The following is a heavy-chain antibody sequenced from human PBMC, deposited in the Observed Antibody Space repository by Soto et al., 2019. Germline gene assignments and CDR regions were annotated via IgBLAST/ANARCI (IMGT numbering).Heavy chain of an antibody. D-gene: IGHD5-12*01. CDR1: GFTFSSYS. CDR2: ISSSSSYI. CDR3: ARGRGGYEYPDDAFDI. J-gene: IGHJ3*02. Sequence: GGSLRLSCAASGFTFSSYSMNWVRQAPGKGLEWVSSISSSSSYIYYADSVKGRFTISRDNAKNSLYLQMNSLRAEDTAVYYCARGRGGYEYPDDAFDIWGQGTMVTVSS. V-gene: IGHV3-21*01.